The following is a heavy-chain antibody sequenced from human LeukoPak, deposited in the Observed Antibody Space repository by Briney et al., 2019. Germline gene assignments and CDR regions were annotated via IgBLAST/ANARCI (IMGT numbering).Heavy chain of an antibody. CDR2: ISGSGSGSST. Sequence: PGGSLRLSCAASGFTFSSSAMSWVRQAPGKGLEWVSTISGSGSGSSTYYADSVKGRFTISRDNSNNTLYLQMNSLRAEDTAVYYCAKSGYNRFDYWGQGTLVTVSS. D-gene: IGHD5-24*01. CDR3: AKSGYNRFDY. CDR1: GFTFSSSA. V-gene: IGHV3-23*01. J-gene: IGHJ4*02.